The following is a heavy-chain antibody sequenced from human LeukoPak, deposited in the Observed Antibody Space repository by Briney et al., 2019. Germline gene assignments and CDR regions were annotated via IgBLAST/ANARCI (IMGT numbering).Heavy chain of an antibody. D-gene: IGHD6-19*01. Sequence: GGSLRLSCAASGFTFSSYSMNWVRQAPGKGLEWVSSISSSSSYIYYADSVKGRFTISRDNAKNSLYLQMNSLRAEDTAVYYCARDRSIAVANTLYNWFDPWGQGTLVTVSS. CDR1: GFTFSSYS. CDR3: ARDRSIAVANTLYNWFDP. V-gene: IGHV3-21*01. J-gene: IGHJ5*02. CDR2: ISSSSSYI.